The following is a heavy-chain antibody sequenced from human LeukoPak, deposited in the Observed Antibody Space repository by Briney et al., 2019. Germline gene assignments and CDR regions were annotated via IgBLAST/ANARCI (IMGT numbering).Heavy chain of an antibody. J-gene: IGHJ4*02. CDR3: ARYNSYGYPYYFDY. D-gene: IGHD5-18*01. CDR2: IYYSGST. Sequence: PSETLSLTCTVSGGSISSYYWSWIRQPPGKGLEWIGYIYYSGSTNYNPSLKSRFTISVDTSKNQFSLKLSSVTAADTAVYYCARYNSYGYPYYFDYWGQGTLVTVSS. CDR1: GGSISSYY. V-gene: IGHV4-59*01.